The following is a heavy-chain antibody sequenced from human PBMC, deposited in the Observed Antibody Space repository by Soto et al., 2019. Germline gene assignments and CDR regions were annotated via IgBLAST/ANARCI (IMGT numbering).Heavy chain of an antibody. CDR2: IYYSGST. CDR1: GGSISSSSYD. J-gene: IGHJ4*02. CDR3: ATLPSIAAASPL. Sequence: QLQLQESGPGLVKPSETLSLTCTVSGGSISSSSYDWGWIRQPPGKGLEWIGSIYYSGSTYYNPSLKSRVTISVDTSKNQFSLKLSSVTAADTAVYYCATLPSIAAASPLWGQGTLVTVSS. D-gene: IGHD6-13*01. V-gene: IGHV4-39*01.